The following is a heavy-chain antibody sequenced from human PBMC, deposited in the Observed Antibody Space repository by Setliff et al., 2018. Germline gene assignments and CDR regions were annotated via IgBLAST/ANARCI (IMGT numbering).Heavy chain of an antibody. D-gene: IGHD4-17*01. V-gene: IGHV4-34*01. CDR2: INHSGST. J-gene: IGHJ6*03. CDR3: ARETTMTYYFYYMDV. Sequence: SETLSLTCAVYGGSFSDYYWSWIRQSPGKGLEWIGEINHSGSTNYNPSLKTRVTISVDTSKNQFSLTLSSVTAADTAVYYCARETTMTYYFYYMDVWGKGTTVTVSS. CDR1: GGSFSDYY.